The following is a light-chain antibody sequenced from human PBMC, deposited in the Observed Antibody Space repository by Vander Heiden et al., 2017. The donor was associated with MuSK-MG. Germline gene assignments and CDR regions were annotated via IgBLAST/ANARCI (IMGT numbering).Light chain of an antibody. J-gene: IGKJ1*01. V-gene: IGKV4-1*01. CDR1: QSVLYRSNSKNY. CDR3: QQEVNTPQT. CDR2: WAS. Sequence: DIVLTQSPDSLAVSLGERATINCKSSQSVLYRSNSKNYLAWYQQKPGQSPKLLIYWASTRESGVPDRFSGSGSGTDFTLTISSLQAEDVAVYYCQQEVNTPQTFGQGTKVEIK.